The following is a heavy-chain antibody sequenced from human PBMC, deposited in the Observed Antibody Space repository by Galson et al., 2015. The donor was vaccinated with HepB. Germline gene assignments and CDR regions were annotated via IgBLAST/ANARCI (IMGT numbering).Heavy chain of an antibody. V-gene: IGHV1-24*01. CDR3: ATESAAASKAGMDV. CDR2: FDPEDGET. CDR1: GYTLTELS. J-gene: IGHJ6*02. Sequence: SVKVSCKVSGYTLTELSMHWVRQAPGKGLEWMGGFDPEDGETIYAQKFQGRVTMTEDASTDTAYMELSSLRSEDTAVYYCATESAAASKAGMDVWGQGTTVTVSS. D-gene: IGHD6-25*01.